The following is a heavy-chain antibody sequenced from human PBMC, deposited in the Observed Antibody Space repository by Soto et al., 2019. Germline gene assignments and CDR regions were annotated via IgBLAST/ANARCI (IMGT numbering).Heavy chain of an antibody. V-gene: IGHV1-18*04. CDR1: GYTFTSYG. CDR2: ISAYNGNT. Sequence: ASVKVSCKASGYTFTSYGISWVRQAPGQGLEWMGWISAYNGNTIYAQKFQGRVTMTEDTSTDTAYMELSSLRSEDTAVYYCATDHGARLPLYYYYYGMDVWGQGTTVTVSS. CDR3: ATDHGARLPLYYYYYGMDV. J-gene: IGHJ6*02. D-gene: IGHD2-15*01.